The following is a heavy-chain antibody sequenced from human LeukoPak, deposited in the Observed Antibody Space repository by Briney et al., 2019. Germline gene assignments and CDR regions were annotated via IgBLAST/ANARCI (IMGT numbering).Heavy chain of an antibody. J-gene: IGHJ4*02. CDR2: IGSSSSFM. CDR3: ARGLFGVINPTDY. V-gene: IGHV3-21*01. D-gene: IGHD3-3*01. Sequence: PGGSLRLSCAASGFTFSSYTMNWVRQAPGKGLEWVSSIGSSSSFMYSADSVKGRFTISRENAKNSLYLQMNSLRVEDTAVYFCARGLFGVINPTDYWGQGTLVTVSS. CDR1: GFTFSSYT.